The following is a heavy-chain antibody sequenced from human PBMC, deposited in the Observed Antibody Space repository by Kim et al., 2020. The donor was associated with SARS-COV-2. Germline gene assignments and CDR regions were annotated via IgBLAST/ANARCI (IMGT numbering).Heavy chain of an antibody. D-gene: IGHD2-8*01. J-gene: IGHJ3*02. CDR1: GYTFTSYD. Sequence: ASVKVSCKASGYTFTSYDINWVRQATGQGLEWMGWMNPNSGNTGYAQKFQGRVTMTRNTSISTAYMELSSLRSEDTAVYYCASGVDIVRAFDIWGQGTMVTVSS. V-gene: IGHV1-8*01. CDR3: ASGVDIVRAFDI. CDR2: MNPNSGNT.